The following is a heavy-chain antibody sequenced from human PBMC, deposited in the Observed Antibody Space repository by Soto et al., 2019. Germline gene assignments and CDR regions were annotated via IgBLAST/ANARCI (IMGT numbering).Heavy chain of an antibody. J-gene: IGHJ6*02. Sequence: QVQLVESGGGVVQPGRSLRLSCAASGFTFSNYGMHWVRQAPGKGLEWVAIIWHDGNNKYYADSVRGRFIISRDNSKNRLYLQMNSLRAEDTGVYYCASDLVGASDSYGLDVWGQGTPVTVSS. CDR2: IWHDGNNK. CDR3: ASDLVGASDSYGLDV. D-gene: IGHD1-26*01. V-gene: IGHV3-33*01. CDR1: GFTFSNYG.